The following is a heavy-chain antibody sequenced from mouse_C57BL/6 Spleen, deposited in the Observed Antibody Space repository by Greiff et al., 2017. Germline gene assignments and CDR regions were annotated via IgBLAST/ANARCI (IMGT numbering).Heavy chain of an antibody. CDR1: GYTFTSYW. CDR3: ARRGNEGFAY. D-gene: IGHD2-1*01. J-gene: IGHJ3*01. CDR2: IDPSDSYT. Sequence: VQLQQPGAELVRPGTSVKLSCKASGYTFTSYWMHWVKQRPGQGYWIGVIDPSDSYTNYNQKFKGKATLTVDTSSSTAYMQLSSLTSEDSAVYYCARRGNEGFAYWGQGTLVTVSA. V-gene: IGHV1-59*01.